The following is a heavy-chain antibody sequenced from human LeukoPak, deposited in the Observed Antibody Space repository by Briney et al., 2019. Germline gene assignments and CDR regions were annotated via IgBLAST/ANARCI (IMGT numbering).Heavy chain of an antibody. CDR3: AGWGIAAAGTVY. D-gene: IGHD6-13*01. CDR1: GGSFSGYY. J-gene: IGHJ4*02. Sequence: SETLSLTCAVYGGSFSGYYWSWIRQPPGKGLEWIGEINHSGSTNYNPSLKSRVTISVDTSKNQFSLKLSSVTAADTAVYYCAGWGIAAAGTVYWGQGTLVTVSS. CDR2: INHSGST. V-gene: IGHV4-34*01.